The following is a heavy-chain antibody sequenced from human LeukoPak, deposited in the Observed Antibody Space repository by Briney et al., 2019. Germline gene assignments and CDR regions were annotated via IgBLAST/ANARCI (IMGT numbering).Heavy chain of an antibody. J-gene: IGHJ4*02. CDR2: IWYDGSNK. D-gene: IGHD1-1*01. V-gene: IGHV3-33*08. CDR3: ARENWNDRYYFDY. CDR1: GFTFSSYA. Sequence: GGSLRLSCAASGFTFSSYAMSWVRQAPGKGLEWVAVIWYDGSNKYYADSVKGRFTISRDNSKNTLYLQMNSLRAEDTAVYYCARENWNDRYYFDYWGQGTLVTVSS.